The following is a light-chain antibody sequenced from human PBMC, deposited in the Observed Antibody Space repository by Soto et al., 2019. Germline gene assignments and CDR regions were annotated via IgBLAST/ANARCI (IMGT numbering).Light chain of an antibody. Sequence: QSALTQPASVSGSPGQSITVSCTGTSSDVGSYNLVSWYQQYPGKAPRLMIYAVNKRPSGISNRFSGSKSGNTASLTISGLQAEDEADYYCSSYAGSKSYVFGTGTKRTVL. CDR3: SSYAGSKSYV. CDR1: SSDVGSYNL. J-gene: IGLJ1*01. CDR2: AVN. V-gene: IGLV2-23*02.